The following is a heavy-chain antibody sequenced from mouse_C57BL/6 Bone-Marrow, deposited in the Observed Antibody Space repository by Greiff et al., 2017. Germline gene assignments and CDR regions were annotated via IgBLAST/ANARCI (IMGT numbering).Heavy chain of an antibody. CDR2: INPCNGGT. CDR3: VIYYYGSSYTDY. D-gene: IGHD1-1*01. V-gene: IGHV1-53*01. Sequence: QVQLQQPGTELVKPGASVKLSCKASGYTFTSYWLHWVKQRPGQGLEWIGNINPCNGGTNYNQKFKSKATLTVDKSSSTAYMQLSSLTSEDSAVYYCVIYYYGSSYTDYWGQGTTLTVSS. J-gene: IGHJ2*01. CDR1: GYTFTSYW.